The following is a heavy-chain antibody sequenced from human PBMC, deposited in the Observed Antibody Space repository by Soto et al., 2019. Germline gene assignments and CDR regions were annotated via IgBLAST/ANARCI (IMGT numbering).Heavy chain of an antibody. CDR2: IIPIFGTA. D-gene: IGHD5-12*01. CDR3: GWXNIVATIGPGYYYGMDV. J-gene: IGHJ6*02. CDR1: GGTFSSYA. Sequence: GASVKVSCKASGGTFSSYAISWVRQAPGQGLEWMGGIIPIFGTANYAQKFQGRVTITADESTSTAYMELSSLRSEDTAVYYCGWXNIVATIGPGYYYGMDVWGQGTTVTVSS. V-gene: IGHV1-69*01.